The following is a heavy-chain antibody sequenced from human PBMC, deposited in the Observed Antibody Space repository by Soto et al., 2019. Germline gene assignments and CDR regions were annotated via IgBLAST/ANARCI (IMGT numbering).Heavy chain of an antibody. CDR3: ARDLSPPYHDILTGLFDY. CDR2: INPSGGST. D-gene: IGHD3-9*01. J-gene: IGHJ4*02. Sequence: ASVKVSCKASGYTFTSYYMHWVRQAPGQGLEWMGIINPSGGSTSYAQKFQGRVTMTRDTSTSTVYMELSSLRSEDTAVYYCARDLSPPYHDILTGLFDYWGQGTLVTVSS. V-gene: IGHV1-46*01. CDR1: GYTFTSYY.